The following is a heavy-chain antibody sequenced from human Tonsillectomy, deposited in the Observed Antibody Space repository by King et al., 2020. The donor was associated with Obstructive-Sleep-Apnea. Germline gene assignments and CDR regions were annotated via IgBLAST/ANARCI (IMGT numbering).Heavy chain of an antibody. CDR1: GGSLSGFH. J-gene: IGHJ4*02. Sequence: QLQESGPGLVKPSETLSLTCTVSGGSLSGFHWTWIRQPPGKGLEWIGFISNTGSTSYIPSLKSRVTILVDTAKNQFSLRLSSVTAADTAVYFCARSLHPSGSFYPNFDYWGQGTLVTVSS. CDR3: ARSLHPSGSFYPNFDY. D-gene: IGHD3-10*01. CDR2: ISNTGST. V-gene: IGHV4-59*08.